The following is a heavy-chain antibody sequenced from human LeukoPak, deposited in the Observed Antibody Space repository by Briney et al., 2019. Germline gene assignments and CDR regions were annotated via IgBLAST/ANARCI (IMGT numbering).Heavy chain of an antibody. CDR2: IVVGSGNT. CDR3: AAPTDYFSGMDV. Sequence: ASVKVSCKASGFTFTSSAMQWVRQARGQRLEWIGWIVVGSGNTNYAQKLQERVTITRDMSTSTAYMELSSLRSEDTAVYYCAAPTDYFSGMDVWGQGTTVTVSS. V-gene: IGHV1-58*02. J-gene: IGHJ6*02. CDR1: GFTFTSSA.